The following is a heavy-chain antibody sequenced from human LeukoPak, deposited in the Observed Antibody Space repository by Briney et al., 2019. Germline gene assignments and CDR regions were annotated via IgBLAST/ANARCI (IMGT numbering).Heavy chain of an antibody. V-gene: IGHV3-21*01. Sequence: GGSLRLSCVVSGFTLSSYAMSWVRQAPGKGLEWVAATSSSDSGKYHADSVRGRFTISRDSAKDSLFLQMNSLRAEDTAVYYCARALHDSSGYYFDYWGQGTLVTVSS. CDR2: TSSSDSGK. D-gene: IGHD3-22*01. CDR3: ARALHDSSGYYFDY. CDR1: GFTLSSYA. J-gene: IGHJ4*02.